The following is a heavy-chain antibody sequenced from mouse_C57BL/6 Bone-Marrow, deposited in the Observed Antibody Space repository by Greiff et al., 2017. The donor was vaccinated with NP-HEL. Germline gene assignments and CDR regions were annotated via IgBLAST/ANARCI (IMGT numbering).Heavy chain of an antibody. CDR1: GYTFTSYW. Sequence: VQLQQPGAELVMPGASVKLSCKASGYTFTSYWMRWVKQRPGQGLEWIGEIDPSDSYTNYNQKFKGKSTLTVDKSSSTAYMQLSSLTSEDSAVYYCALYYYGAMDYWGQGTSVTVSS. J-gene: IGHJ4*01. D-gene: IGHD1-1*01. V-gene: IGHV1-69*01. CDR2: IDPSDSYT. CDR3: ALYYYGAMDY.